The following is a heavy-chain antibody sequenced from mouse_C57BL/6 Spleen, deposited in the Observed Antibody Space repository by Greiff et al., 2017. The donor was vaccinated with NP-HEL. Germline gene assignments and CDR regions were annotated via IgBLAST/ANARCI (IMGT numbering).Heavy chain of an antibody. V-gene: IGHV5-17*01. CDR1: GFTFSDYG. Sequence: EVKLVESGGGLVKPGGSLKLSCAASGFTFSDYGMHWVRQAPEKGLEWVAYISSGRSTIYYADTVKGRFTISRDNAKNTLFLQMTSLRSEDTAMYYCARSSSSYRGNYFDYWGQGTTLTVSS. CDR3: ARSSSSYRGNYFDY. D-gene: IGHD1-1*01. CDR2: ISSGRSTI. J-gene: IGHJ2*01.